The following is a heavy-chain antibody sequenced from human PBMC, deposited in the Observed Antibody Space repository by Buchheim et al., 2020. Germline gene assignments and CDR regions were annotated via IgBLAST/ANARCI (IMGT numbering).Heavy chain of an antibody. Sequence: QVQLVESGGGVVQPGRSLRLSCAASGFTFSSYGMHWVRQAPGKGLEWVAVIWYDGSNKYYADSVKGRFTISRDNSKHTLYLQMNSLRAEDTAVYYCARDRDSSSWYRPPYYYGMDVWGQGTT. CDR3: ARDRDSSSWYRPPYYYGMDV. D-gene: IGHD6-13*01. V-gene: IGHV3-33*01. CDR2: IWYDGSNK. CDR1: GFTFSSYG. J-gene: IGHJ6*02.